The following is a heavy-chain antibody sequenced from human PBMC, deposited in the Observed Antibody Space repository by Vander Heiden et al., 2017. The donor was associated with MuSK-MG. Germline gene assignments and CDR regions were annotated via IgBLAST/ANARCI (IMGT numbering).Heavy chain of an antibody. CDR3: ARDLFYSNGWYGNFDF. J-gene: IGHJ4*02. CDR1: GFTFSNYG. D-gene: IGHD6-13*01. Sequence: EVQLVESGGGLVQPGGSLRLSCAASGFTFSNYGMNWVRRAPGKGLELLSYSSGSGLIINYADSVKGRFNISRDSAKNSLYLQMSSLRAEDTGIYYCARDLFYSNGWYGNFDFWGQGSLVTVSS. CDR2: SSGSGLII. V-gene: IGHV3-48*03.